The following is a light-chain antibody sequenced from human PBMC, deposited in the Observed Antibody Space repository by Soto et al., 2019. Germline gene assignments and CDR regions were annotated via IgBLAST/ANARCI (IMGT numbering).Light chain of an antibody. CDR3: QQYYSTPLFT. CDR2: WAS. V-gene: IGKV4-1*01. J-gene: IGKJ3*01. Sequence: DIVMTQSPDSLAVSLGERATINCKSSQSVLYSSNNKNYLAWYQQKPGQPPKLLIYWASTRESGVPDRFSGSGSVTDFTLTISRLQAEDVAVYYCQQYYSTPLFTFGPGTKVDIK. CDR1: QSVLYSSNNKNY.